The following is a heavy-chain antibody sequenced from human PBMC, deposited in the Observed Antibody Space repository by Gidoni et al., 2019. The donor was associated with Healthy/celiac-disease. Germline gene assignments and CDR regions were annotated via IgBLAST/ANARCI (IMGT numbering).Heavy chain of an antibody. J-gene: IGHJ6*02. CDR1: GGSISSYD. CDR3: ARYSIVVVPAAKYYYGMDV. D-gene: IGHD2-2*01. Sequence: QVQLQESGPGLVKPSETLSLTCTVSGGSISSYDWSWIRQPPGKGLEWIGYIYYSGSTNYNPSLKSRVTISVDTSKNQFSLKLSSVTAADTAVYYCARYSIVVVPAAKYYYGMDVWGQGTTVTVSS. CDR2: IYYSGST. V-gene: IGHV4-59*08.